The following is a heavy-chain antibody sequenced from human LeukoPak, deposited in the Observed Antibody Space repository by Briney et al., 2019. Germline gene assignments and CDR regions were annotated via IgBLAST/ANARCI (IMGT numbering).Heavy chain of an antibody. J-gene: IGHJ4*02. CDR2: ISYDGSNK. CDR3: ARTRVYGDYDY. D-gene: IGHD4-17*01. V-gene: IGHV3-30*09. CDR1: GFTFSSYA. Sequence: GGSLRLSCAASGFTFSSYAMHWVRQAPGKGLEWVAVISYDGSNKYYADSVKGRFAISRDNSKNTLYLQMNSLRAEDTAVYYCARTRVYGDYDYWGQGTLVIVSS.